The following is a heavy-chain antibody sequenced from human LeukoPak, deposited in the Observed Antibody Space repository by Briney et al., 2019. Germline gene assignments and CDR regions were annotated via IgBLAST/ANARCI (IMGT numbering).Heavy chain of an antibody. CDR2: ISAYNGNT. D-gene: IGHD3-22*01. CDR1: GYTFTGYY. V-gene: IGHV1-18*04. Sequence: ASVKVSCKASGYTFTGYYMHWVRQAPGQGLEWMGWISAYNGNTNYAQKLQGRVTMTTDTSTSTAYMELRSLRSDDTAVYYCARENPYYYDSSGYYNIDWGQGTLVTVSS. CDR3: ARENPYYYDSSGYYNID. J-gene: IGHJ4*02.